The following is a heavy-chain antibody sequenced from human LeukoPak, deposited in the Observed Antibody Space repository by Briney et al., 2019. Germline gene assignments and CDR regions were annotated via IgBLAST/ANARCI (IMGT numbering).Heavy chain of an antibody. Sequence: GGSLRLSCAASGFTFSSYAMHWVRQAPGKGLEWVAVISYDGSNKYYADSVKGRFTTSRDNSKNTLYLQMNSLRAEDTAVYYCASLYIVVVPAAMPHWFDPWGQGTLVTVSS. D-gene: IGHD2-2*01. J-gene: IGHJ5*02. CDR1: GFTFSSYA. CDR3: ASLYIVVVPAAMPHWFDP. CDR2: ISYDGSNK. V-gene: IGHV3-30*04.